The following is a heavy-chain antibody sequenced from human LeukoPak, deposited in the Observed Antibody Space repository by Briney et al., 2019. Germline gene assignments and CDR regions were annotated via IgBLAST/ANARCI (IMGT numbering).Heavy chain of an antibody. Sequence: GASVKVSCKASGYTFTTYVIHWVRQAPGQRLEWMGWINADNGSTKSSQKFQGRVTITRDTSASTAYMELSSLRSEDTAVYYCARRLLSDAFDIWGQGTMVTVSS. V-gene: IGHV1-3*01. CDR3: ARRLLSDAFDI. J-gene: IGHJ3*02. CDR1: GYTFTTYV. D-gene: IGHD2/OR15-2a*01. CDR2: INADNGST.